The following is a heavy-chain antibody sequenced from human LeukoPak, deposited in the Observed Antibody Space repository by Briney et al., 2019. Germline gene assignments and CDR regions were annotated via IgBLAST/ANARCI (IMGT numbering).Heavy chain of an antibody. CDR1: GYTFISYG. J-gene: IGHJ4*02. D-gene: IGHD2-21*02. Sequence: ASVKVSCKASGYTFISYGISWVRQAPGQGLEWMGWINPKSGVTNYAQRFQGRVTMTRDTSISTAYMDLSSLRFDDTSVYYCARGSYCGGDCPDSWGQGTLVTVSS. CDR2: INPKSGVT. V-gene: IGHV1-2*02. CDR3: ARGSYCGGDCPDS.